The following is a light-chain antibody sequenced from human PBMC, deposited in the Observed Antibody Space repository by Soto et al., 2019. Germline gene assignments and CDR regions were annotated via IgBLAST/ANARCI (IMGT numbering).Light chain of an antibody. CDR2: EVS. Sequence: QSVLTQPASVSGTPGQSITISCTGTSSDVGGYNYVSWYQQHPGKAPKLIIYEVSNRPSGVSNRFSVSKSGSTASLTISGLQAEDEADYYCISYASSSNLGVFGGGTKLTVL. V-gene: IGLV2-14*01. J-gene: IGLJ2*01. CDR3: ISYASSSNLGV. CDR1: SSDVGGYNY.